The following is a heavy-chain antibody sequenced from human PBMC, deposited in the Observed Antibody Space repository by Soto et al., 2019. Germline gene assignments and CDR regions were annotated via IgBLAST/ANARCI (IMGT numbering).Heavy chain of an antibody. Sequence: QVQLQESGPGLVKPSETLSLTCTVSGGSISSYYWSWIRQPPGKGLEWIGYIYYSGSTNYNPSLKSRVTISVDTSKNQFSLKLSSVTAADTAVYYCARLRPPYYFDCWGQGTLVTVSS. CDR3: ARLRPPYYFDC. CDR2: IYYSGST. CDR1: GGSISSYY. V-gene: IGHV4-59*08. J-gene: IGHJ4*02.